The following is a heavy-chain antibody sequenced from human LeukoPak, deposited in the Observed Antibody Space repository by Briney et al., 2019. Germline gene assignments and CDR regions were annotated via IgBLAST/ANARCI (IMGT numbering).Heavy chain of an antibody. Sequence: PSETLSLTCTVSGHSISSDYYWSWIRQPPGKGLEWIGYIYYSGSTYYNPSLKSRVTISVDTSKNQFSLKLSSVTAADTAVYYCARNNPGAGGGFDYWGQGTLVTVSS. CDR3: ARNNPGAGGGFDY. D-gene: IGHD1-26*01. CDR2: IYYSGST. CDR1: GHSISSDYY. V-gene: IGHV4-30-4*08. J-gene: IGHJ4*02.